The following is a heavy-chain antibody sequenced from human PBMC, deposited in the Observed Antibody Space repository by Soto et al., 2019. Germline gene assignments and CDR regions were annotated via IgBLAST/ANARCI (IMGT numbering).Heavy chain of an antibody. CDR2: IYHSGST. J-gene: IGHJ6*02. D-gene: IGHD2-2*01. CDR1: GYSISSGYY. CDR3: ARAGYCSSTSCERDYYYYGMDV. Sequence: TLSLTCAVSGYSISSGYYWGWNRQPPGKGLEWIGSIYHSGSTYYNPSLKSRVTISVDTSKNQFPLKLSSVTAADTAVYYCARAGYCSSTSCERDYYYYGMDVRGQGTTVTVSS. V-gene: IGHV4-38-2*01.